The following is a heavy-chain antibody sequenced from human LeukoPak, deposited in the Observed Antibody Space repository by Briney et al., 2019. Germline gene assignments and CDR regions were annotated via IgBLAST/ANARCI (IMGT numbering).Heavy chain of an antibody. J-gene: IGHJ6*03. D-gene: IGHD3-22*01. CDR3: ARAYYYDSSGYYPYYYYMDV. CDR2: MNPNRGNT. CDR1: GYTLTSYY. V-gene: IGHV1-8*03. Sequence: GASVKVSCKASGYTLTSYYINWVRQATGQGLEWMGWMNPNRGNTVYAQKCQGRVTITRNTSISTAYMELSSLRSDDAAVYYCARAYYYDSSGYYPYYYYMDVWGKGTTVTVSS.